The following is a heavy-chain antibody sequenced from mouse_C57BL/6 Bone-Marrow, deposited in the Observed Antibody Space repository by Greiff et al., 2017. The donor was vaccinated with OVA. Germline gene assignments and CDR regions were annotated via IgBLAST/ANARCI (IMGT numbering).Heavy chain of an antibody. Sequence: EVKLMESGGDLVKPGGSLKLSCAASGFTFSSYGMSWVRQTPDKRLEWVATISSGGSYTYYPDSVKGRFTISRDNAKNTLYLQMSSLKSEDTAMYYCARPPYYYGRDWYFDVWGTGTTVTVSS. V-gene: IGHV5-6*01. CDR1: GFTFSSYG. CDR2: ISSGGSYT. D-gene: IGHD1-1*01. J-gene: IGHJ1*03. CDR3: ARPPYYYGRDWYFDV.